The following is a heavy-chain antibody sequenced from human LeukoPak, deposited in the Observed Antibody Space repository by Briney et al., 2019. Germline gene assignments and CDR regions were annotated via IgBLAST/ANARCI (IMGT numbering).Heavy chain of an antibody. CDR3: AKEVGDTENYYFDY. J-gene: IGHJ4*02. Sequence: SLRLSCASPVFTLDDYARHWVWQAPGKGLEWVSGISWNSGSIGYADSVKGRFTISRDNAKNSLYLQMNSLRTEDTALYYCAKEVGDTENYYFDYWGQGTLVTVSS. V-gene: IGHV3-9*01. CDR2: ISWNSGSI. CDR1: VFTLDDYA. D-gene: IGHD1-26*01.